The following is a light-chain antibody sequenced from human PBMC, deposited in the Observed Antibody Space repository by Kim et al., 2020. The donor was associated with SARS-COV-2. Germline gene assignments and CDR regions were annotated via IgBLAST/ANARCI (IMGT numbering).Light chain of an antibody. Sequence: PGERATLAGRASQSVGSYLAWYQQKPGQAPRLLIYDASNRAAGIPARFSGSGSGTDFTLTISSLEPEDFAVYYCQQRSNWPPITFGQGTRLEIK. CDR2: DAS. CDR3: QQRSNWPPIT. CDR1: QSVGSY. V-gene: IGKV3-11*01. J-gene: IGKJ5*01.